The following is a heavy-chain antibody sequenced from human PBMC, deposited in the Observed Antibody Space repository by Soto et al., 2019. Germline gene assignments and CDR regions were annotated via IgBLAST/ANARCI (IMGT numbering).Heavy chain of an antibody. CDR2: INSDGSST. Sequence: SGFTFSTYWMHWVRQAPGKGLVWVSRINSDGSSTYYADSVKGRLTISRDNAKSSLYLQMNSLRAEDTAMYYCARGNTKYGGGMDVWGQGTTDTVSS. CDR1: GFTFSTYW. V-gene: IGHV3-74*01. CDR3: ARGNTKYGGGMDV. D-gene: IGHD1-1*01. J-gene: IGHJ6*02.